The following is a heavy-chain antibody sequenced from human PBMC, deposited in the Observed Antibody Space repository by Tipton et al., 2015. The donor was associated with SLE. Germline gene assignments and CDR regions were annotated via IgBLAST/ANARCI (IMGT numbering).Heavy chain of an antibody. V-gene: IGHV4-34*01. CDR2: INHSGST. Sequence: TLSLTCAVYGGSFSGYSWSWIRQPPGKGLEWIGEINHSGSTNCNSSLKSRVTISVDTSKNQFSLKLSSVTAADTAVYYCARGSIAADVTSWGAFDIWGQGTMVTVSS. CDR3: ARGSIAADVTSWGAFDI. J-gene: IGHJ3*02. D-gene: IGHD6-13*01. CDR1: GGSFSGYS.